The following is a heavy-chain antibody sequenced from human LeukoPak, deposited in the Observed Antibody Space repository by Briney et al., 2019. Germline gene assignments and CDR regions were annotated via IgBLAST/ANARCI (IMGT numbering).Heavy chain of an antibody. CDR2: ISYDGSNK. Sequence: PGGSLRLSCAASGFTFSSYAMHWVRQAPGKGLEWVAVISYDGSNKYYADSVKGRFTISRDNSKNTLHLQMNSLRAEDTAVYYCAREYRAFDYWGQGTLVTVSS. V-gene: IGHV3-30*04. CDR3: AREYRAFDY. D-gene: IGHD3-10*01. CDR1: GFTFSSYA. J-gene: IGHJ4*02.